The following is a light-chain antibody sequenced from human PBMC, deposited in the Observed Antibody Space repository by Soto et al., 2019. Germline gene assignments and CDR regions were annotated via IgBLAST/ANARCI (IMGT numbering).Light chain of an antibody. Sequence: QSALTQPPSASGSPGQSVTISCTGTGSDVGGYYYVSWYQQHPGKAPKLIIYEVSKRPSGVPDRFSGSKSGNTASLTVSGLQPEDEADYYCSSYAGSNTVAFGGGTKLTVL. V-gene: IGLV2-8*01. J-gene: IGLJ2*01. CDR1: GSDVGGYYY. CDR3: SSYAGSNTVA. CDR2: EVS.